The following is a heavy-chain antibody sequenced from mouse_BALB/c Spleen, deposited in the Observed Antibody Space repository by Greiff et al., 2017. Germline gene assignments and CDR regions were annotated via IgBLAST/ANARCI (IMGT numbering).Heavy chain of an antibody. CDR1: GYTFTSYW. CDR3: AKGGDTFSGLDY. CDR2: IYPGSGST. Sequence: LQQPGSELVRPGASVKLSCKASGYTFTSYWMHWVKQRHGQGLEWIGNIYPGSGSTNYDEKFKSKGTLTVDTSSSTAYMHLSSLTSEDSAVYYCAKGGDTFSGLDYWGQGTLVTVSA. V-gene: IGHV1S22*01. J-gene: IGHJ3*01. D-gene: IGHD6-2*01.